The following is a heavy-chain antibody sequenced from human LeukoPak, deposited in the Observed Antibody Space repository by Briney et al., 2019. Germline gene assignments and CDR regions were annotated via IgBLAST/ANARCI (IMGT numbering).Heavy chain of an antibody. CDR1: GYSFTSYW. D-gene: IGHD6-6*01. J-gene: IGHJ5*02. CDR3: ARGLYSSSSYRFNWFDP. V-gene: IGHV5-51*01. CDR2: IYPGDSDT. Sequence: PGESLKISCKGSGYSFTSYWIGWVRQMPGKGLEWMGIIYPGDSDTRYSPSFQGQVTISADKSISTAYLQWSSLKASDTAMYYCARGLYSSSSYRFNWFDPWGQGTLVTVSS.